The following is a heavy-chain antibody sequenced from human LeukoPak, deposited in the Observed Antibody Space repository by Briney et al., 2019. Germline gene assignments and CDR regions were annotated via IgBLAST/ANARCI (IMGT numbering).Heavy chain of an antibody. CDR3: AKAWSSAVDY. J-gene: IGHJ4*02. CDR1: GFTFSDYA. D-gene: IGHD1-26*01. CDR2: ISYDGSNK. V-gene: IGHV3-30*18. Sequence: TGGSLRLSCATSGFTFSDYAMHWVRQAPGKGLEWVAVISYDGSNKYYADSVKGRFTISRDNSKNTLYLQMNSLRAEDTAVYYCAKAWSSAVDYWGQGTLVTVSS.